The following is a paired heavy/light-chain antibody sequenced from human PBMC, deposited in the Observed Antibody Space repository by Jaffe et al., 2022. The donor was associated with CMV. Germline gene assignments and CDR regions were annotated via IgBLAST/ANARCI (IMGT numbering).Heavy chain of an antibody. CDR2: SSKKGNSYTT. CDR3: ARALLGDGYNLH. CDR1: GFIFSDHF. D-gene: IGHD5-12*01. V-gene: IGHV3-72*01. Sequence: EVQLVESGGGLVQPGGSLRLSCSGSGFIFSDHFMDWVRQAPGKGLEWVGRSSKKGNSYTTSYAASVRGRFTISRDDSTSSLYLQMNSLRTEDTAVYYCARALLGDGYNLHWGQGTLVTVSS. J-gene: IGHJ4*02.
Light chain of an antibody. V-gene: IGKV4-1*01. CDR3: QHYFETPLS. J-gene: IGKJ4*01. CDR1: QSVLSRSNNKNY. CDR2: WAS. Sequence: DIVMTQSPDSLAVSLGERAAINCKSSQSVLSRSNNKNYLAWYQQKRGQPPKLLIYWASSRKSGVPDRFSGSGSGTEFTLTISSLQAEDVAVYYCQHYFETPLSFGGGTKVEIK.